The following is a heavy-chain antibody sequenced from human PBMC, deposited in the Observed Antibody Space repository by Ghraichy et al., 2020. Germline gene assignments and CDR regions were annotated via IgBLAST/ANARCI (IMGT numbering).Heavy chain of an antibody. Sequence: SQTLSLTCTVSGGSISSSSYYWGWIRQPPGKGLEWIGSIYYSGSTYYNPSLKSRVTISVDTSKNQFSLKLSSVTAADTAVYYCAFDFWSGYSTLPFDYWGQGTLVTVSS. CDR2: IYYSGST. V-gene: IGHV4-39*01. D-gene: IGHD3-3*01. J-gene: IGHJ4*02. CDR1: GGSISSSSYY. CDR3: AFDFWSGYSTLPFDY.